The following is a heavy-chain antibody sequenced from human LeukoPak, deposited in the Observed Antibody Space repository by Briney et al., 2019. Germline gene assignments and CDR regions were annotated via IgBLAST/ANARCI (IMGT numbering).Heavy chain of an antibody. Sequence: ASVKVSCKASGYTFTSYAMHWVRQAPGHWLEWMGWINAGNGNTKYSQKFQGRVTITRDTSASTAYMELSSLRSEDTAVYYCARGYSGYTAEYYYGMDVWGQGTTVTVSS. CDR1: GYTFTSYA. CDR2: INAGNGNT. J-gene: IGHJ6*02. CDR3: ARGYSGYTAEYYYGMDV. D-gene: IGHD5-12*01. V-gene: IGHV1-3*01.